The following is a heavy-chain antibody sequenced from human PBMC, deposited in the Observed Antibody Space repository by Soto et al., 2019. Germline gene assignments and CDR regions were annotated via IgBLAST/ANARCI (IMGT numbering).Heavy chain of an antibody. CDR1: GYTLTELS. CDR3: ATASGSSWSYWGDAFDI. D-gene: IGHD6-13*01. J-gene: IGHJ3*02. CDR2: FDPEDGET. V-gene: IGHV1-24*01. Sequence: ASVKVSCKVSGYTLTELSMHWVRQAPGKGLEWMGGFDPEDGETIYAQKFQGRVTMTEDTSTDTAYMELSSLRSEDTAVYYCATASGSSWSYWGDAFDIWGQGTMVTVSS.